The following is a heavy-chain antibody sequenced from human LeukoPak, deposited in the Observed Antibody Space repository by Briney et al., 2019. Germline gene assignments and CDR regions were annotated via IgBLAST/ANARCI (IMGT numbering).Heavy chain of an antibody. CDR3: ARDSLAILSDY. Sequence: GASVKVSCKASGYTFTSYGITWVRQAPGQGLEWMGWISAYNGNTNYAQKLQGRATMTTDTSTSTAYMELRSLRSDDTAVYYCARDSLAILSDYWGQGTLVTVSS. J-gene: IGHJ4*02. CDR1: GYTFTSYG. CDR2: ISAYNGNT. V-gene: IGHV1-18*01. D-gene: IGHD5-18*01.